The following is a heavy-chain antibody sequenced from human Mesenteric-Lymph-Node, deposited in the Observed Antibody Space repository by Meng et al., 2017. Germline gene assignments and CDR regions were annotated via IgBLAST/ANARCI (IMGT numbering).Heavy chain of an antibody. J-gene: IGHJ4*02. CDR2: IYYSGST. Sequence: QRSGQGLVKPSGAISLTCAVPGGSIRSGDYYWSWIRQPPGKGLEWIGYIYYSGSTYYNPSLKSRVTISVDTSKNQFSLKLSSVTAADAAVYYCGRDQGRELINHWGQGALVTVSS. CDR3: GRDQGRELINH. D-gene: IGHD1-7*01. CDR1: GGSIRSGDYY. V-gene: IGHV4-30-4*02.